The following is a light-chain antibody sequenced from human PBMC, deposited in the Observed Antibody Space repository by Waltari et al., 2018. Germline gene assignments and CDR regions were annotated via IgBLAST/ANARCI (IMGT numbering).Light chain of an antibody. CDR3: SSYAGSSYV. CDR1: SSDVGNYNY. J-gene: IGLJ1*01. V-gene: IGLV2-8*01. CDR2: DVN. Sequence: QSALTQPPSASGSLGQSVTISCTGTSSDVGNYNYVSWYQQHPGRAPKRIIYDVNRRPSGVPDRFSGSKSGNTASLAVSGLQPEDEADYYCSSYAGSSYVFGTGTTVTVL.